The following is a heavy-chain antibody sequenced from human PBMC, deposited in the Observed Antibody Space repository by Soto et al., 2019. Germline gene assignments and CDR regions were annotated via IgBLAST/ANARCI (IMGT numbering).Heavy chain of an antibody. V-gene: IGHV2-5*01. CDR2: IYWNDDK. CDR3: IRYSSTPGTSGTTFDY. J-gene: IGHJ4*02. Sequence: SGPTLVKPTQTLTLTCTFSGFSLSTSGVGVGWIRQPPGKALEWLALIYWNDDKRYSPSLKSRLTITKDTSKNQVVLTMTNMDPVDTATYYCIRYSSTPGTSGTTFDYWGQGTLVTVSS. D-gene: IGHD6-13*01. CDR1: GFSLSTSGVG.